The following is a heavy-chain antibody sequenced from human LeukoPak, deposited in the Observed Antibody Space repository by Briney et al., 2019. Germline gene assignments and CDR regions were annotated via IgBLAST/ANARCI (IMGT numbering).Heavy chain of an antibody. CDR1: GSTLTKIS. CDR2: FGPQVGET. Sequence: GASVKVSCKVSGSTLTKISIDWVRQAPGTGLECMGTFGPQVGETIHSQKLQGRLKMTADTSTDTAYMEMSSLQSEDTAVYYCATGAMVYEYWGQGTLVTVSS. CDR3: ATGAMVYEY. V-gene: IGHV1-24*01. D-gene: IGHD3-10*01. J-gene: IGHJ4*02.